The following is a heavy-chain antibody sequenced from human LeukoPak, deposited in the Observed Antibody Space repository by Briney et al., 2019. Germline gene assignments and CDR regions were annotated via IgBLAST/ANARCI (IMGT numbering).Heavy chain of an antibody. CDR1: GFTFSNYW. CDR3: ARNKRADI. Sequence: GGSLRLSCAASGFTFSNYWMTWVRQAPGKGLEWVANIKQDGSEIYYVASVKGRLTISRDDAKNSLYLQMNSLRAEDTAVYYCARNKRADIWGQGTMVTVSS. CDR2: IKQDGSEI. J-gene: IGHJ3*02. D-gene: IGHD1/OR15-1a*01. V-gene: IGHV3-7*01.